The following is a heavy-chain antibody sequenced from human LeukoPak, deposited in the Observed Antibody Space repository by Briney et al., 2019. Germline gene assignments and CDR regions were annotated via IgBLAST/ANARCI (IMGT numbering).Heavy chain of an antibody. CDR3: ARVGSGSPSSD. J-gene: IGHJ4*02. CDR1: GGTFSSYA. D-gene: IGHD1-26*01. V-gene: IGHV1-69*04. Sequence: SVKVSCKASGGTFSSYAISWVRQAPGQGLEWMGRIIPILGIANYAQKFQGRVTITADKSTSTAYMELSSLRSEDTAVYYCARVGSGSPSSDWGQGTLVTVSS. CDR2: IIPILGIA.